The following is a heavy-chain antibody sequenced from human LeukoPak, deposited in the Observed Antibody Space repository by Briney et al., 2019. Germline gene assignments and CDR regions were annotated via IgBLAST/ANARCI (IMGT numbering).Heavy chain of an antibody. CDR2: ISSSGTGI. Sequence: GGSLRLSCATSGFIFSIYNMNWVRQAPGKGLEWVSHISSSGTGIYYADSVKGRFTLSRNNSKNTLYLQMNSLIAEDTAVYYCARDPGESSSGWSAFDYWGQGTLVTASS. V-gene: IGHV3-48*01. CDR1: GFIFSIYN. D-gene: IGHD6-19*01. J-gene: IGHJ4*02. CDR3: ARDPGESSSGWSAFDY.